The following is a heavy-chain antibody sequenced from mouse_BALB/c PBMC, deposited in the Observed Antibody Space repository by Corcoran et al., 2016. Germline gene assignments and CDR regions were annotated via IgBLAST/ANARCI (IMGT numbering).Heavy chain of an antibody. CDR2: ISYDGSN. Sequence: DAQLQESGPGLVKPSQSLSLTCSVTGYSITSGYYWNWIRQFPGNKLEWMGYISYDGSNNYNPSLKNRISITRDTSKNQFFLKLKSVTTEDTATYYCARDRDFDYWGQGTTLTVSS. CDR1: GYSITSGYY. J-gene: IGHJ2*01. V-gene: IGHV3-6*02. CDR3: ARDRDFDY.